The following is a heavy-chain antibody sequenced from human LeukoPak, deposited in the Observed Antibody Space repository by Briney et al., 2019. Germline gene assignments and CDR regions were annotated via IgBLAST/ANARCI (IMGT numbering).Heavy chain of an antibody. CDR2: INHSGST. J-gene: IGHJ6*02. CDR3: ARHNVVPAATNSYYYYGMDV. Sequence: SETLSLTCAVYGGSFSGYYWSWIRQPPGKGLEWIGEINHSGSTNYNPSLKSRVTISVDTSKNQFSLKLSSVTAADTAVYYCARHNVVPAATNSYYYYGMDVWGQGTTVTVSS. V-gene: IGHV4-34*01. CDR1: GGSFSGYY. D-gene: IGHD2-2*01.